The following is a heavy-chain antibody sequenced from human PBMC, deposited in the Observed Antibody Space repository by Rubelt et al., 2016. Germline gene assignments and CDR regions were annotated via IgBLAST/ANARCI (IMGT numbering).Heavy chain of an antibody. Sequence: EVQLLASGGGLAQPGGSLRLSCAASGFTFDDYGMSWVRQAPGKGLEWVSAINWNGGSVSYGDSVKGRFTISRDDSKKSLYLQMSSLRAEDTALYYCARHKASSNYYFDCWGQGTLVTVSS. CDR2: INWNGGSV. D-gene: IGHD4-11*01. CDR1: GFTFDDYG. CDR3: ARHKASSNYYFDC. J-gene: IGHJ4*02. V-gene: IGHV3-20*04.